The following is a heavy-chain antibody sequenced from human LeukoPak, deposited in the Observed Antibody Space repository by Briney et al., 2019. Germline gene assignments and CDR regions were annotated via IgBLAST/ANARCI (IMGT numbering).Heavy chain of an antibody. V-gene: IGHV4-31*03. CDR1: GGSIGSTRYN. Sequence: SETLSLTCTVSGGSIGSTRYNWGWIRQPPGKGLEWIGYMYYSGSTYYNPSLESRASISVDTSKNQFSLKLCSVTAADTAVYYCARDPRRLTGTPKTGGDYWGQGTLVTVTS. J-gene: IGHJ4*02. CDR3: ARDPRRLTGTPKTGGDY. CDR2: MYYSGST. D-gene: IGHD3-9*01.